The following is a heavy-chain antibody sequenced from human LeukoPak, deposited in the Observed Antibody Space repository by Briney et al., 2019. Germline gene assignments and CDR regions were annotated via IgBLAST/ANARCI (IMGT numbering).Heavy chain of an antibody. CDR2: INHSGST. CDR1: GGSISSGDYY. D-gene: IGHD3-22*01. J-gene: IGHJ6*02. CDR3: ARGRRLLGFLVYYGMDV. Sequence: PSQTLSLTCTVSGGSISSGDYYWSWIRQPPGKGLEWIGEINHSGSTNYNPSLKSRVTISVDTSKNQFSLKLSSVTAADTAVYYCARGRRLLGFLVYYGMDVWGQGTTVTVSS. V-gene: IGHV4-30-4*01.